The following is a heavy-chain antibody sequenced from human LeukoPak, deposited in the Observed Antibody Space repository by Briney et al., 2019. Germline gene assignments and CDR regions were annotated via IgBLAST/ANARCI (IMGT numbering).Heavy chain of an antibody. V-gene: IGHV3-21*01. Sequence: GGSLRLSCAASGFTFSSYSMNWVRQAPGKGLEWVSSIGSSSSYIYYADSVKGRFTISRDNAKNSLYLQMNSLRAEDTAVYCCARAFYYYDSSGGNSWGQGTLVTVSS. CDR2: IGSSSSYI. J-gene: IGHJ4*02. CDR3: ARAFYYYDSSGGNS. D-gene: IGHD3-22*01. CDR1: GFTFSSYS.